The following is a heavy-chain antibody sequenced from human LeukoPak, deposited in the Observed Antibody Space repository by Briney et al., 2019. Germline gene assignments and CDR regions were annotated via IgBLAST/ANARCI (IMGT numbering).Heavy chain of an antibody. D-gene: IGHD6-6*01. J-gene: IGHJ4*02. V-gene: IGHV1-2*03. Sequence: LGASVKVSCKASGYTFTGYYMHWVRQAPGQGLEWMGWINPNSGGTNYAQKFQGRVTMTRDTSISTAYMELSRLRSDDTAVYYCARGSRGRYTSSSRLYYFDYWGQGTLVTVSS. CDR2: INPNSGGT. CDR1: GYTFTGYY. CDR3: ARGSRGRYTSSSRLYYFDY.